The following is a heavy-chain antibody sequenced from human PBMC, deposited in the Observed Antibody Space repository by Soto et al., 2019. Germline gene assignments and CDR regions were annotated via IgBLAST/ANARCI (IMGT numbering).Heavy chain of an antibody. CDR1: GYTFTGYY. D-gene: IGHD3-10*01. Sequence: ASVKVSCKASGYTFTGYYMHWVRQAPGQGLEWMGWINPNSGGTNYAQKFQGWVTMTRDTSISTAYMELSRLRSDGTAVYYCARANRGVISSEYYFDYWGQGTLVTVSS. V-gene: IGHV1-2*04. CDR2: INPNSGGT. CDR3: ARANRGVISSEYYFDY. J-gene: IGHJ4*02.